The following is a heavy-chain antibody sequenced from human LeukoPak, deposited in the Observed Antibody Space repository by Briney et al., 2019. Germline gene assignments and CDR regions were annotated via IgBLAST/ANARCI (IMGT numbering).Heavy chain of an antibody. V-gene: IGHV3-7*01. J-gene: IGHJ4*02. D-gene: IGHD4-23*01. CDR3: ARDRFGYGGDSGL. CDR1: GFSFTTYW. CDR2: IKQDGTEK. Sequence: GGSLRLSCGASGFSFTTYWMAWVRQAPGKGLEWVANIKQDGTEKYYVDSVKGRFTISRDYARNSLYLQLNSLRAEDTAVYYCARDRFGYGGDSGLWGQGTLVTVSS.